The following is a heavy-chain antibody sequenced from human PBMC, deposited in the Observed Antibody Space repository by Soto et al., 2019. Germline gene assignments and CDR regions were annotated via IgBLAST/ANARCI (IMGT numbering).Heavy chain of an antibody. CDR2: IYSGGST. D-gene: IGHD4-17*01. CDR1: GFTVSSNY. J-gene: IGHJ6*02. V-gene: IGHV3-66*01. Sequence: PGGSLRLSCAASGFTVSSNYMSWVRQAPGKGLEWVSVIYSGGSTYYADSVKGRFTISRDNSKNTLYLQMNSLRAEDTAVYYCARDYGDYDDYYGMDVWGQGTTVTVSS. CDR3: ARDYGDYDDYYGMDV.